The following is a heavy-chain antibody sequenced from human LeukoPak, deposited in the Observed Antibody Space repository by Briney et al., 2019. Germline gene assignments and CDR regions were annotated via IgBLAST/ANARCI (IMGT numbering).Heavy chain of an antibody. CDR3: AREVFEGQRQSDAFDV. Sequence: GGSLRLSCAASGFTFSSHWMHWVRQAPGEGLVWVSRVNGPGDWTHYADSVRRRFIISRDNAENTISLQKNNLRAEDTAVYFCAREVFEGQRQSDAFDVWGQGTMVTVSS. J-gene: IGHJ3*01. CDR1: GFTFSSHW. V-gene: IGHV3-74*01. CDR2: VNGPGDWT. D-gene: IGHD6-25*01.